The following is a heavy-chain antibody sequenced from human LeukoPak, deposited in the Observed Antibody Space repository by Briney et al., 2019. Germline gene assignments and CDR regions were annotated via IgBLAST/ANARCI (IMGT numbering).Heavy chain of an antibody. Sequence: ASVKVSCKASGYTFTGYYMHWVRQAPGQGLEWMGWINPNSGGTNYAQKFQGRVTMTRDTSISTAYMVLSRLRSDDTAVYYCASELSNRENFDYWGQGTLVTVSS. CDR3: ASELSNRENFDY. CDR1: GYTFTGYY. CDR2: INPNSGGT. D-gene: IGHD1-26*01. V-gene: IGHV1-2*02. J-gene: IGHJ4*02.